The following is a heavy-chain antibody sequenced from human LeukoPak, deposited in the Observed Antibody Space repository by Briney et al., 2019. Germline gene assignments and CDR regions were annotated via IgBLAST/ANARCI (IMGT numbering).Heavy chain of an antibody. CDR2: ISYDGSNK. Sequence: GGSLRLSCAASGFTFSSYAMHWVRQAPGKGLEWVAVISYDGSNKYYADSVKGRFTISRDNSKNTLYLQMNSLRAEDTAVYYCARTIVGATRGRAAAGFDYWGQGTLVTVSS. D-gene: IGHD1-26*01. CDR1: GFTFSSYA. CDR3: ARTIVGATRGRAAAGFDY. J-gene: IGHJ4*02. V-gene: IGHV3-30-3*01.